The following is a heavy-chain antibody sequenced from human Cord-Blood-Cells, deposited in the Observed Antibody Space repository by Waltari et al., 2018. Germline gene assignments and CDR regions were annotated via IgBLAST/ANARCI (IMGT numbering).Heavy chain of an antibody. CDR3: ARAVTSCYYFDY. J-gene: IGHJ4*02. CDR2: IYSGGST. V-gene: IGHV3-53*01. CDR1: GFTVSSTY. Sequence: EVQLVESGGGLIQPGGSLRLSCAASGFTVSSTYMSWVRQAPGKGLDWVSVIYSGGSTYYADSVKGRFTISRDNSKNTLYLQMNSLRAEDTAVYYCARAVTSCYYFDYWGQGTLVTVSS. D-gene: IGHD2-2*01.